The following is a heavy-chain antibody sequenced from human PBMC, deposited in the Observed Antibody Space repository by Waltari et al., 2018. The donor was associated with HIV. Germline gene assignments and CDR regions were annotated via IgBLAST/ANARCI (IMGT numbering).Heavy chain of an antibody. CDR2: MKPNSGNT. CDR1: GYTFPTYD. D-gene: IGHD1-26*01. V-gene: IGHV1-8*01. J-gene: IGHJ4*02. Sequence: QVQLVQSGAEVKTPGASVKVSCKAYGYTFPTYDINWVRQATGQGLEWMGRMKPNSGNTGYAQKFQGRVTMTRNTSITTAHMELSSLRSDDTAVYYCARGRSGNYRGNSVVDYWGQGTLVTVSS. CDR3: ARGRSGNYRGNSVVDY.